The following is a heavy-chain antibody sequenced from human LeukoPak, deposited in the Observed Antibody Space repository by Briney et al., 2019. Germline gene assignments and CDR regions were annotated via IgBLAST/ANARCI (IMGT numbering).Heavy chain of an antibody. Sequence: PGGSLRLSCAASGFTFSNYEMNWVRQAPGKGLEWVSYISSSGSAISFADSVKGRFTISRDNAKNSLYLQMNSLRAEDTAIYYCASETESSSSDAFDIWGQGTMVTVSS. CDR2: ISSSGSAI. CDR1: GFTFSNYE. V-gene: IGHV3-48*03. J-gene: IGHJ3*02. D-gene: IGHD6-19*01. CDR3: ASETESSSSDAFDI.